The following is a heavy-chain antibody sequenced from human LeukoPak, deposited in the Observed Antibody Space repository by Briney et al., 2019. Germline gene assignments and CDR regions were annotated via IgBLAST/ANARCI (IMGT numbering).Heavy chain of an antibody. V-gene: IGHV3-23*01. CDR1: GFTFRSYA. D-gene: IGHD3-10*01. CDR2: VSGSGGST. Sequence: GGSLRLSCAASGFTFRSYAMCWVRPAPGEGLEWVSAVSGSGGSTNAPGSVKGRFTISRDNSKNTLYLQMNSRRAEDTAVYYCAKGLSSVPRYYFDYWGQGTLVTVSS. CDR3: AKGLSSVPRYYFDY. J-gene: IGHJ4*02.